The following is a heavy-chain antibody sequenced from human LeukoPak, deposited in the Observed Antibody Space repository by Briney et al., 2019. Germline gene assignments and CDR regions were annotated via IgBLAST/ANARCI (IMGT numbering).Heavy chain of an antibody. CDR1: GGSLSSYY. Sequence: PSETLSLTRTVSGGSLSSYYWSWIRQPPGKGLEWVGHIYSSGGTSYNPSLKSRVSISLDTSKNQFSLKLSSVTAADTAVFYCARGRVYYDSTGYYSWGQGTLVTVSS. J-gene: IGHJ4*02. V-gene: IGHV4-59*01. CDR2: IYSSGGT. CDR3: ARGRVYYDSTGYYS. D-gene: IGHD3-22*01.